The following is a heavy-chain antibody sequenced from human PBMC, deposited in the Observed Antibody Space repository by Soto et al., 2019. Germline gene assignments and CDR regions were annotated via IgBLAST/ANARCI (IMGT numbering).Heavy chain of an antibody. V-gene: IGHV1-69*01. CDR3: AVRSTYSHYYYALAG. D-gene: IGHD3-3*01. J-gene: IGHJ6*02. CDR1: GGTFTSYG. Sequence: QVQLVQSGAEVKKPGSSVKVSCKASGGTFTSYGIAWVRQAPGQGLEWMGGIMPIFGAPNYAQTFRGRVTITADESTSTVYMEVTSLRSGDTAVYYCAVRSTYSHYYYALAGWGQGTTVTVSS. CDR2: IMPIFGAP.